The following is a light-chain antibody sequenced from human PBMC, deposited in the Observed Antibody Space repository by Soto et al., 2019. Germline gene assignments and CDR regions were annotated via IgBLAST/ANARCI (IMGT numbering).Light chain of an antibody. Sequence: DIVMTQSPLSLPVTPGEPASISCRSSQSLLHSNGYNYLDWYLQKPGQSPQLXIYLGSNRASGVPDRLSGSGSGTDFTLKISRVEAEDVGVYYCMQALQTTWTFGQGTKVDIK. V-gene: IGKV2-28*01. J-gene: IGKJ1*01. CDR2: LGS. CDR1: QSLLHSNGYNY. CDR3: MQALQTTWT.